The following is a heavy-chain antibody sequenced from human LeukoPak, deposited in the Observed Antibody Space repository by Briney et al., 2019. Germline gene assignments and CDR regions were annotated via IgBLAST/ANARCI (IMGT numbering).Heavy chain of an antibody. CDR3: ARQRSARFLEWLFDP. CDR2: IYPGDSDT. CDR1: GYSFTSYW. J-gene: IGHJ5*02. D-gene: IGHD3-3*01. Sequence: GESLKISCKGSGYSFTSYWIGWVRQMPGKGLEWMGIIYPGDSDTRYSPSFQGQVTISADKSISTAYLQWSSLKASDTAMNYCARQRSARFLEWLFDPWGQGTLVTVSS. V-gene: IGHV5-51*01.